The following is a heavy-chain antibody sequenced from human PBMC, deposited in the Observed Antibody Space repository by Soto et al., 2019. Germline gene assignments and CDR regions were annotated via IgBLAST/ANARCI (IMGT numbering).Heavy chain of an antibody. CDR2: TYYRSKWYN. D-gene: IGHD3-9*01. Sequence: PSQTLSLTCAISGDSVSSNSAAWNWIRQSPSRGLEWLGRTYYRSKWYNDYAVSVKSRITINPDTSKNQFSLQLNSVTPEDTAVYYCARVGYDILTGYWYYFDYWGQGTLVTVSS. CDR3: ARVGYDILTGYWYYFDY. V-gene: IGHV6-1*01. CDR1: GDSVSSNSAA. J-gene: IGHJ4*02.